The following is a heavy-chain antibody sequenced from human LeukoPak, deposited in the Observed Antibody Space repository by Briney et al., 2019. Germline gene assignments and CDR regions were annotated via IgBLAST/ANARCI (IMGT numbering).Heavy chain of an antibody. CDR1: GFIFSDYY. CDR2: ISSSGSAI. J-gene: IGHJ3*02. CDR3: ARDRRTSSVFDGFDI. V-gene: IGHV3-11*01. Sequence: GGSLRLSCAASGFIFSDYYMNWIRQAPGKGLEWVSDISSSGSAIYYADSVKGRFTISRDNAKKSPYLQMNSLRAEDTAVYYCARDRRTSSVFDGFDIWGQGTMVTVSS. D-gene: IGHD6-19*01.